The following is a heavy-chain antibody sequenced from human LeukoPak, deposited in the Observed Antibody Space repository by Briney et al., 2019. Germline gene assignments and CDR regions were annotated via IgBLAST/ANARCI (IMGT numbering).Heavy chain of an antibody. CDR3: ARGKFWSGYFLDY. D-gene: IGHD3-3*01. CDR2: ISSSSSYI. CDR1: GFTFSSYS. Sequence: PGGSLRLSCAASGFTFSSYSMNWVRQAPGKGLEWVSSISSSSSYIYYADSVKGRFTISRDNAKNSLYLQMSSLRAEDTAVYYCARGKFWSGYFLDYWGQGTLVTVSS. J-gene: IGHJ4*02. V-gene: IGHV3-21*01.